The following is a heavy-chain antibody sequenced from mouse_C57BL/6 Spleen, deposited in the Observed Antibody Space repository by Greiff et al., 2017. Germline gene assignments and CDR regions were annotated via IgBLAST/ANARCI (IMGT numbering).Heavy chain of an antibody. Sequence: EVQLQESGPGLVKPSQSLSLTCSVTGYSITSGYYWNWIRQFPGNKLEWMGYISYDGSNNYNPSLKNRISITRDPSKNQFFLKLNSVTTEDTATYYCARDSFDYYALFFDVWGTGTTVTVSS. CDR2: ISYDGSN. J-gene: IGHJ1*03. D-gene: IGHD1-1*01. CDR3: ARDSFDYYALFFDV. V-gene: IGHV3-6*01. CDR1: GYSITSGYY.